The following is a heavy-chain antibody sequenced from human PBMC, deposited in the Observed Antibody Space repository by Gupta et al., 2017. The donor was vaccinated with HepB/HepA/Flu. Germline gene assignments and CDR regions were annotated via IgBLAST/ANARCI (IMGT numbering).Heavy chain of an antibody. J-gene: IGHJ4*02. CDR3: ARDRMDYGGNYPGGYYFDY. CDR2: IYYSGST. CDR1: GGSISSYY. V-gene: IGHV4-59*01. Sequence: QVQLQESGPGLVKPSETLSLTCTVSGGSISSYYWSWIRQPPGKGLEWIGYIYYSGSTNYNPSLKSRVTISVDTSKNQFSLKLSSVTAADTAVYYCARDRMDYGGNYPGGYYFDYWGQGTLVTASS. D-gene: IGHD4-23*01.